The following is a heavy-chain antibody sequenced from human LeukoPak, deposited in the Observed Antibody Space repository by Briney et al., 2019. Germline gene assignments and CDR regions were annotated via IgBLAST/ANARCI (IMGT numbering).Heavy chain of an antibody. CDR2: ISYDGSNK. J-gene: IGHJ6*02. CDR1: GFTFSSYG. D-gene: IGHD1-20*01. V-gene: IGHV3-30*18. CDR3: AKDLLGNWNDVFGYYYYGMDV. Sequence: PGRSLRLSRAASGFTFSSYGMHWVRQAPGKGLEWVAVISYDGSNKYYADSVKGRFTISRDNSKNTLYLQMNSLRAEDTAVYYCAKDLLGNWNDVFGYYYYGMDVWGQGTTVTVSS.